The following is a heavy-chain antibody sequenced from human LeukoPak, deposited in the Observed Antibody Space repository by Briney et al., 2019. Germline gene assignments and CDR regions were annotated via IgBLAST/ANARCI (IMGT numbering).Heavy chain of an antibody. J-gene: IGHJ5*02. D-gene: IGHD3-10*01. Sequence: GGSLRLSCAASGFTVSSNYMSWVRQAPGKGLEWVSVIYSGGSTYYADSVKGRFTISRDNSKNTLYLQMNSLRAEDTAMYYCARSWNYYGSGSYYNGFWFDPWGQGTLVTVSS. CDR3: ARSWNYYGSGSYYNGFWFDP. CDR1: GFTVSSNY. CDR2: IYSGGST. V-gene: IGHV3-66*01.